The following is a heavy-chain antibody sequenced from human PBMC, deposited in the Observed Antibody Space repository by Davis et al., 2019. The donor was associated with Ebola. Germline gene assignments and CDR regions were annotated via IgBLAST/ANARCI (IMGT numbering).Heavy chain of an antibody. CDR3: ARGENNRGLTSGWWFDS. CDR2: INLDGSEK. CDR1: GFTFSRYW. D-gene: IGHD6-19*01. V-gene: IGHV3-7*03. J-gene: IGHJ5*01. Sequence: GESLKISCAASGFTFSRYWMSWVRQVPGKGLEWVANINLDGSEKYYVDSVKGRFTISRDNAKKSLYLQMHSLKASDNAMYYCARGENNRGLTSGWWFDSWGQGNRVSVSS.